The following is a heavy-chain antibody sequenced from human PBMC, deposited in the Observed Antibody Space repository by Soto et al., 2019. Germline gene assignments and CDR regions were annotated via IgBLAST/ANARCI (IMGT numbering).Heavy chain of an antibody. Sequence: EVQLLESGGGLVQPGGSQRLSCAASGFTFSSYAMSWVRQAPGKGLEWVSAISGSGGSTYYADSVKGRFTISRDNSKNTLYLQMNSLRAEDTAVYYCAKCAGSAYYDYVWGTPYYYGMDVWGQGTTVTVSS. CDR1: GFTFSSYA. CDR3: AKCAGSAYYDYVWGTPYYYGMDV. V-gene: IGHV3-23*01. CDR2: ISGSGGST. D-gene: IGHD3-16*01. J-gene: IGHJ6*02.